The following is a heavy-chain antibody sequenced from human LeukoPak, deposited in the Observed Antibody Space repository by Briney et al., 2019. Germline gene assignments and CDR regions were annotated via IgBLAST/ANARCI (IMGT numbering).Heavy chain of an antibody. CDR2: IYPRDGST. J-gene: IGHJ4*02. CDR1: GYTSTSNY. Sequence: ASVKVSCKASGYTSTSNYIHWVRQAPGQGLEWMGMIYPRDGSTSYAQKFQGRVTVTRDTSTNTVHMELSGLRSEDTAVYYCARDQEGFDYWGQGTLVTVSS. V-gene: IGHV1-46*01. CDR3: ARDQEGFDY.